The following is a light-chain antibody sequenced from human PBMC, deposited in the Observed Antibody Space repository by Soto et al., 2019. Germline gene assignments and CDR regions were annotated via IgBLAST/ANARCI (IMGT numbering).Light chain of an antibody. CDR1: QGIRND. V-gene: IGKV1-6*01. CDR2: GAS. Sequence: QSPSSLSASVGDRVSITCRASQGIRNDLGWYQHKPGKAPKLLIHGASSLQSGVPSRFSGSASGTEFTLTISSLQPEDLASYYCLQDHSYPWTFGQGTKVDIK. CDR3: LQDHSYPWT. J-gene: IGKJ1*01.